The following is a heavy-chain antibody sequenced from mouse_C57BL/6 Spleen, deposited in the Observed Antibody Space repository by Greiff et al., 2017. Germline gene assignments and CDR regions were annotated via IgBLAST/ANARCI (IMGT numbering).Heavy chain of an antibody. CDR3: ARSCYYDYDVWYFDV. Sequence: QVQLQQPGAELVKPGASVKLSCKASGYTFTSYWMHWVKQRPGRGLEWIGRIDPNSGGTKYNEKVKSKATLTVDKHSSKAYLQLSSLTSEDSAVYYCARSCYYDYDVWYFDVWCTGTTVTVSS. D-gene: IGHD2-4*01. CDR2: IDPNSGGT. CDR1: GYTFTSYW. J-gene: IGHJ1*03. V-gene: IGHV1-72*01.